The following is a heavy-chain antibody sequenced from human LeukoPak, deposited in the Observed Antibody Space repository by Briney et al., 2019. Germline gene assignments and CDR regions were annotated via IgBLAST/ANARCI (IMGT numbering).Heavy chain of an antibody. CDR1: GGSFSGYY. D-gene: IGHD2-2*01. V-gene: IGHV4-34*01. Sequence: PSETLSLTCAVYGGSFSGYYWSWIRQPPGKGLEWIGEINHSGSTNYNPSLKSRVTISVDTSKNQFSLKLSSVTAADTAMYYCARGIIVVVPAAGGNWFDPWGQGTLVTVSS. CDR2: INHSGST. J-gene: IGHJ5*02. CDR3: ARGIIVVVPAAGGNWFDP.